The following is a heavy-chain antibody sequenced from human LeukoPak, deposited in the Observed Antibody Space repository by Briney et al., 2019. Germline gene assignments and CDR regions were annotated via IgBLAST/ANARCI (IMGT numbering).Heavy chain of an antibody. D-gene: IGHD3-10*01. Sequence: GGSLRLSCAASGFTFTSYSMNWVRQAPGKGVEWVSSISSSSSYIYYADSVKGRFTISRDNAKNSLYLQMNSLRAEDTALYYCAKAKVRGVKGYFDYWGQGTLVTVSS. V-gene: IGHV3-21*04. CDR2: ISSSSSYI. J-gene: IGHJ4*02. CDR3: AKAKVRGVKGYFDY. CDR1: GFTFTSYS.